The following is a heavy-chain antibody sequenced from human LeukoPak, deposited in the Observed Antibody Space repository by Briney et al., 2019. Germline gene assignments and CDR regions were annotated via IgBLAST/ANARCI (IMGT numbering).Heavy chain of an antibody. V-gene: IGHV4-30-2*01. Sequence: SETLSLTCTVSGGSISSGGYYWSWIRQPPGKGLEWIGYIYHSGSTYYNPSLKSRVTISVDRSKNQFSLKLSSVTAADTAVYYCARHDEWFDPWGQGTLVTVSS. CDR3: ARHDEWFDP. J-gene: IGHJ5*02. CDR2: IYHSGST. CDR1: GGSISSGGYY.